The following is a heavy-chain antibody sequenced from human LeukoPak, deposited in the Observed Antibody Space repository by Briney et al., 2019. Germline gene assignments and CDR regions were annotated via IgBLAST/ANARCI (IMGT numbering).Heavy chain of an antibody. CDR3: ARSPQGDNWNDY. V-gene: IGHV1-2*06. CDR2: INPNSGGT. J-gene: IGHJ4*02. CDR1: GYTFTGYY. Sequence: ASVKVSCKASGYTFTGYYMHWVRQAPGHGLEWMGRINPNSGGTNYAQKFRGRVTMTRDTSISTAYMELSRLRSDDTAVYYCARSPQGDNWNDYWGQGTLVTVSS. D-gene: IGHD1-20*01.